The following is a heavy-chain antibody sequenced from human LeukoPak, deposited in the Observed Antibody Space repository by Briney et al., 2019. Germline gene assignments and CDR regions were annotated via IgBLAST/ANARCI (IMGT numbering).Heavy chain of an antibody. Sequence: GGSLRLSCAASGFTFSSYSMNWVRQAPGKGLEWVSYISSSSTIYYADSVKGRFTISRDNAKNSLYLQMNSLRAEDTAVYYCARYGAPPFDYWGQGTLVTVSS. CDR2: ISSSSTI. CDR3: ARYGAPPFDY. J-gene: IGHJ4*02. D-gene: IGHD1-26*01. V-gene: IGHV3-48*01. CDR1: GFTFSSYS.